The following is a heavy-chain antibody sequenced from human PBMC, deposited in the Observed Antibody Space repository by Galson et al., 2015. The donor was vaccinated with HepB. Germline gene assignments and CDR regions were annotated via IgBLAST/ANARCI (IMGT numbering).Heavy chain of an antibody. D-gene: IGHD4/OR15-4a*01. CDR2: IGNIGTPT. Sequence: SPRLSCAASGFVFSSYAMNWVRQAPGKGLEWVSVIGNIGTPTYYADSVKGRFTISRDNLKNTLYLQIDSLRAEDTAVYYCAKDRGAATSAALESWGQGTVVTVSS. V-gene: IGHV3-23*01. J-gene: IGHJ4*02. CDR3: AKDRGAATSAALES. CDR1: GFVFSSYA.